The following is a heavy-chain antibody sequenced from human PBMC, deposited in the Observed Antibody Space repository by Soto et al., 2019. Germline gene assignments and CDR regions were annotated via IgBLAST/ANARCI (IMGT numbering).Heavy chain of an antibody. V-gene: IGHV3-48*02. CDR2: ISSGSLSI. CDR3: ARGGSSSDNGMDV. Sequence: EVQLEESGGGLVQPGGSLRLSCAASGFTFSRYTMNWVRQTPGKGLEWVSYISSGSLSIYYADSVKGRFTVSRDNAKNSLFLLMNSLRDEDTAVYYCARGGSSSDNGMDVWGQGTTVTVSS. J-gene: IGHJ6*02. D-gene: IGHD3-16*01. CDR1: GFTFSRYT.